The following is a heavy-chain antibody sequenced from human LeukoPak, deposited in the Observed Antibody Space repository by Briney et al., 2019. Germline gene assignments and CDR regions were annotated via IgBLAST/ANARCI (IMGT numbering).Heavy chain of an antibody. Sequence: GASVKVSCKASGYTFTSYYMHWVRQAPGQGLEWMGIINPSGGSTSYAQKFQGRVTMTRDTSTSIVYMELNSLRSEDTAVYYCARRVGATFDYWGQGTLVTVSS. CDR2: INPSGGST. J-gene: IGHJ4*02. CDR3: ARRVGATFDY. D-gene: IGHD1-26*01. V-gene: IGHV1-46*01. CDR1: GYTFTSYY.